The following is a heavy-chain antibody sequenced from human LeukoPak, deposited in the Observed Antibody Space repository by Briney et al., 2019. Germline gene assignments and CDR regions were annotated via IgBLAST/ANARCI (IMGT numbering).Heavy chain of an antibody. D-gene: IGHD4-11*01. CDR1: GFTFSSYS. Sequence: GGSLRLXCAASGFTFSSYSMNWVRQAPGKGLEWVSSISSSSSYIYYADSVKGRFTISRDNAKNSLYLQMNSLRAEDTAVYYCARDPPTVTEFDYWGQGTLVTVSS. V-gene: IGHV3-21*01. CDR3: ARDPPTVTEFDY. CDR2: ISSSSSYI. J-gene: IGHJ4*02.